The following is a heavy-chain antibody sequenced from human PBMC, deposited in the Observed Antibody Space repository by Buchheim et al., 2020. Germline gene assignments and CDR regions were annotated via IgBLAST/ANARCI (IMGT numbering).Heavy chain of an antibody. Sequence: QVQLVQSGAEVKKPGASVKVSCKASGYTFTGYYMHWVRQAPGQGLEWMGWINPNSGGTNYAQKFQGRVTMTRDTSISTAHMELSRLRSDDTAVYYCAREPIVVVVAAEGRGYYYYGMDVWGQGTT. CDR2: INPNSGGT. CDR1: GYTFTGYY. V-gene: IGHV1-2*02. J-gene: IGHJ6*02. D-gene: IGHD2-15*01. CDR3: AREPIVVVVAAEGRGYYYYGMDV.